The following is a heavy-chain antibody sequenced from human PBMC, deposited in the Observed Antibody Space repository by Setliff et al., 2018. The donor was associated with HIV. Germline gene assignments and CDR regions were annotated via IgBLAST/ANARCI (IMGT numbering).Heavy chain of an antibody. J-gene: IGHJ4*02. D-gene: IGHD3-10*01. CDR2: VSSRGDT. V-gene: IGHV4-4*07. Sequence: SETLSLTCTVSDSGTYYWSWIRQPAGKGLEWIGRVSSRGDTNYNPSLKSRVTMSVDTSKNQYSLNLSPVTAADTAVYYCARGLTHYYGSGPFDYWGQGTLVTVSS. CDR1: DSGTYY. CDR3: ARGLTHYYGSGPFDY.